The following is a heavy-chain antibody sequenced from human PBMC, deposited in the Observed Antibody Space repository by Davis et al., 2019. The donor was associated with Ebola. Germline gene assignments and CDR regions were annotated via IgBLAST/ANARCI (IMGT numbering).Heavy chain of an antibody. CDR3: AIPDCSGANCYSVYIKN. J-gene: IGHJ4*02. V-gene: IGHV3-7*01. Sequence: GESLKISCAASGFTFSSYAMSWVRQAPGKGLEWVANINDAGTEKHYVDSVKGRFTISRDNSNNLLYLQMNSLRAEDTAVYYCAIPDCSGANCYSVYIKNWGQGTLVTVSS. CDR2: INDAGTEK. CDR1: GFTFSSYA. D-gene: IGHD2-15*01.